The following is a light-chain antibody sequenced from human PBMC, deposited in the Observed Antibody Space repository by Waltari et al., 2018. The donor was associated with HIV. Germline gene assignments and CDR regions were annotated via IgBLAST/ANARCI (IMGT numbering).Light chain of an antibody. CDR1: QAIGTS. CDR2: DAS. J-gene: IGKJ4*01. CDR3: QQAKTFPHT. Sequence: DIQMTQSPPSVSASVGDRVSITCRESQAIGTSLAWDQRGPGEVPNLLISDASIMTNGVPSRFSGSGSVTLFFLSISDLQPEDFATYSCQQAKTFPHTFGGGTRV. V-gene: IGKV1-12*01.